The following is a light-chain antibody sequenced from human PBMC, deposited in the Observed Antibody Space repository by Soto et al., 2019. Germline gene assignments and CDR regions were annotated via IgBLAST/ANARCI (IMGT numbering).Light chain of an antibody. CDR1: QSVPGNY. J-gene: IGKJ1*01. CDR2: GAS. CDR3: QQYTSPPWT. V-gene: IGKV3-20*01. Sequence: EIVLTQSPGTLSLSPGERATLSCSASQSVPGNYLGWLQQKRGQSPRLLIYGASSRATGIPDRFSGSGSGTDFTLTISRLEPEDFAVYYCQQYTSPPWTLGQGTKVE.